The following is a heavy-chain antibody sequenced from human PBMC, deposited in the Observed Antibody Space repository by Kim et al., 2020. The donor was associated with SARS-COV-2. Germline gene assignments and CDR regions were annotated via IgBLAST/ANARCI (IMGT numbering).Heavy chain of an antibody. CDR2: ISGSGGST. CDR3: AKVVGYCTNGVCSLVAFDI. Sequence: GGSLRLSCAASGFTFSSYAMSWVRQAPGKGLEWVSAISGSGGSTYYADSVKGRFTISRDNSKNTLYLQMNSLRAEDTAVYYCAKVVGYCTNGVCSLVAFDIWGQGTMVTVSS. J-gene: IGHJ3*02. CDR1: GFTFSSYA. D-gene: IGHD2-8*01. V-gene: IGHV3-23*01.